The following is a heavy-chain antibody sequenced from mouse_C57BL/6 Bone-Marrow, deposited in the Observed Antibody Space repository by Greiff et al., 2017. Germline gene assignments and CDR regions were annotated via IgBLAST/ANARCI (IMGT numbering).Heavy chain of an antibody. CDR2: IDPSDSYT. Sequence: QVQLKQPGAELVMPGASVKLSCKASGYTFTSYWMHWVKQRPGQGLEWIGEIDPSDSYTNYNQKFKGKSTLTVDKSSSTAYMQLSSLTSEVSAVYYGARRWGWLLWFAYWGQGTLVTVSA. CDR3: ARRWGWLLWFAY. V-gene: IGHV1-69*01. CDR1: GYTFTSYW. D-gene: IGHD2-3*01. J-gene: IGHJ3*01.